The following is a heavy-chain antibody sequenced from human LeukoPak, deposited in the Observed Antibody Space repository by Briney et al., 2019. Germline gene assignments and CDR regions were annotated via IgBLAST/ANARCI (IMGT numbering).Heavy chain of an antibody. CDR2: IYYSGST. Sequence: SETLSLTCTVSGGSVSSGSYYWSWIRQPPGKGLEWIGYIYYSGSTNYNPSLKSRVTISVDTSKNQFSLKLSSVTAADTAVYYCARYIAVAGNLVGFDYWGQGTLVTVSS. V-gene: IGHV4-61*01. J-gene: IGHJ4*02. D-gene: IGHD6-19*01. CDR1: GGSVSSGSYY. CDR3: ARYIAVAGNLVGFDY.